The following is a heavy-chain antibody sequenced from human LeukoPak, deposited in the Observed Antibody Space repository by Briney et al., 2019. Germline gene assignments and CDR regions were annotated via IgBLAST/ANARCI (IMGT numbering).Heavy chain of an antibody. V-gene: IGHV1-69*13. J-gene: IGHJ6*03. CDR3: ARDYGSGITGYYYYYMDV. D-gene: IGHD3-10*01. Sequence: SVKVSCKASGGTFSSYAISWVRQAPGQGLEWMGGIIPIFGKANYAQKFQGRVTITADESTSTAYMELSSLRSEDTAVYYCARDYGSGITGYYYYYMDVWGKGTTVTVSS. CDR2: IIPIFGKA. CDR1: GGTFSSYA.